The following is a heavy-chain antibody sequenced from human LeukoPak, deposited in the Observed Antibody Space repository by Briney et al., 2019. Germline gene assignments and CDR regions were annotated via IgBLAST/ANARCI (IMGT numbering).Heavy chain of an antibody. Sequence: PSETLSLTCTVSGGSISSYYWSWIRQPPGKGLEWIGYIYYSGSTNYNPSLKSRVTISVDTSKNQFSLKLSSVTAADTAVYYCAGFYGEGVGNYWGQGTLVTVSS. CDR1: GGSISSYY. CDR2: IYYSGST. V-gene: IGHV4-59*01. CDR3: AGFYGEGVGNY. D-gene: IGHD4-17*01. J-gene: IGHJ4*02.